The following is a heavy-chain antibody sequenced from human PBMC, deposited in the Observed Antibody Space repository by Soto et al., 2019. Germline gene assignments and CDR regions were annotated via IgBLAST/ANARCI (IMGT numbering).Heavy chain of an antibody. Sequence: ETLSLTCAVYGGSFSGFYWSWIRQPPGKGLEWIGEISDSGSTNYNPSLKSRVTISVDTSKNQFSLKLSSVTAADTAVYYCARASRPAGYSSGWYSAYYYYMDVWGQGPTVTVSS. D-gene: IGHD6-19*01. CDR1: GGSFSGFY. V-gene: IGHV4-34*01. J-gene: IGHJ6*02. CDR2: ISDSGST. CDR3: ARASRPAGYSSGWYSAYYYYMDV.